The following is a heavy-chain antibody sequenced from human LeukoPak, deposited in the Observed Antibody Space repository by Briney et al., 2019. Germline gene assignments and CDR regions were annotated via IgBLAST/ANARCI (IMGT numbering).Heavy chain of an antibody. D-gene: IGHD3-3*01. V-gene: IGHV4-59*08. J-gene: IGHJ6*02. CDR2: IYYSGST. CDR1: GGSFSGYY. CDR3: ARVLEESSNRYYDFWSGPYYYYYGMDV. Sequence: PSETLSLTCAVYGGSFSGYYWSWIRQPPGKGLEWIGYIYYSGSTNYNPSLKSRVTISVDTSKNQFSLKLSSVTAADTAVYYCARVLEESSNRYYDFWSGPYYYYYGMDVWGQGTTVTVSS.